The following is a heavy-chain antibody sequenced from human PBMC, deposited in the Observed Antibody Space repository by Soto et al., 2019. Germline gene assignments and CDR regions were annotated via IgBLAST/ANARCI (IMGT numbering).Heavy chain of an antibody. CDR3: AKSRPGTNVAYDY. D-gene: IGHD1-1*01. CDR2: ISSSGGST. Sequence: VQLLESGGGLVQPGGSLRLSCAASGFTFSSYGMSWVRQAPGKGLEWVSTISSSGGSTYSADSVKGRFIISRDNSKNTSFLQMNSLRAEDTALYYCAKSRPGTNVAYDYWGQGTLVRVSS. J-gene: IGHJ4*02. CDR1: GFTFSSYG. V-gene: IGHV3-23*01.